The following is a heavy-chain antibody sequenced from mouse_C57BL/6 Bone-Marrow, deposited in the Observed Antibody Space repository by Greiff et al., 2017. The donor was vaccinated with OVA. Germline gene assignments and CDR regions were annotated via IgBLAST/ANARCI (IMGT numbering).Heavy chain of an antibody. CDR1: GYTFTSYW. J-gene: IGHJ4*01. D-gene: IGHD2-2*01. CDR2: IYPGSGST. CDR3: AREDLYYGYDYAMDY. V-gene: IGHV1-55*01. Sequence: QVQLQQPGAELVKPGASVKMSCKASGYTFTSYWITWVKQRPGQGLEWIGDIYPGSGSTNYNEKFKSKATLTVDTSSSTAYMQLSSLTSEDSAVYYGAREDLYYGYDYAMDYWGQGTSVTVSS.